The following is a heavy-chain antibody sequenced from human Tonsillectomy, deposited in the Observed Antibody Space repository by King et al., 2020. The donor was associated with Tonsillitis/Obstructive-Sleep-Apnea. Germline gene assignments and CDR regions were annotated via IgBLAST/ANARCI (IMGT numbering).Heavy chain of an antibody. V-gene: IGHV4-59*01. Sequence: QLQESGPGLVKPSETLSLTCTVSGGSISSYYWSWIRQPPGKGLEWIGYIYYSGSTNYNPSLKSRVTISVDTSKNQFSLKLSSVTAADTAVYYCARANPSWFDPWGQGTLVTVSS. CDR1: GGSISSYY. CDR2: IYYSGST. CDR3: ARANPSWFDP. J-gene: IGHJ5*02.